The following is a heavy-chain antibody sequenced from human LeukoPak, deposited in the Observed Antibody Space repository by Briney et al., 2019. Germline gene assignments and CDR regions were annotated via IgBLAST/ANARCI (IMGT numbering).Heavy chain of an antibody. V-gene: IGHV4-39*01. CDR2: TSYSGST. CDR1: GGSISGSCCY. D-gene: IGHD3-16*01. CDR3: SRATGDSAIIAAH. Sequence: PSEALSLTCTVSGGSISGSCCYWGWIRQTPGKDLEWIGSTSYSGSTHYNPSFKSRVTVSVDTSKNQFFLNLSSVTAADTAVYYCSRATGDSAIIAAHWGQGTLVTVSS. J-gene: IGHJ4*02.